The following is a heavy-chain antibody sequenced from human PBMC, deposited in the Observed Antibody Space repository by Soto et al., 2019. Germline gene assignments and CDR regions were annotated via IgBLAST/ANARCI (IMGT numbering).Heavy chain of an antibody. CDR3: TTGYSSSSFAANYYYYYYMDV. D-gene: IGHD6-6*01. CDR2: IKSKTDGGTT. CDR1: GFTFSNAW. V-gene: IGHV3-15*01. Sequence: EVQLVESGGGLVKPGGSLRLSCAASGFTFSNAWMSWVRQAPGKGLEWVGRIKSKTDGGTTDYAAPVKGRFTISRDDSKNTLYLQMNSLKTEDTAVYYCTTGYSSSSFAANYYYYYYMDVWGKGTTVTVSS. J-gene: IGHJ6*03.